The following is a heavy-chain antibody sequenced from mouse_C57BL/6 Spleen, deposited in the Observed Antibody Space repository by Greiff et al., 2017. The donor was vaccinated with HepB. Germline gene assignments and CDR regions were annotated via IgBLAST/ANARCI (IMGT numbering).Heavy chain of an antibody. CDR1: GYTFTSYW. Sequence: QVQLQQPGAELVRPGSSVKLSCKASGYTFTSYWMHWVKQRPIQGLEWIGNIDPSDSETHYNQKFKDKATLTVDKSSSTAYMQLSSLTSEDSAVYYGARLYYGSSYWYFDVWGTGTTVTVSS. V-gene: IGHV1-52*01. J-gene: IGHJ1*03. CDR2: IDPSDSET. CDR3: ARLYYGSSYWYFDV. D-gene: IGHD1-1*01.